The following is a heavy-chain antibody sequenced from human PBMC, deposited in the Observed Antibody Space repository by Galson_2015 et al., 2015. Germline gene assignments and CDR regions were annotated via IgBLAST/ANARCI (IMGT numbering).Heavy chain of an antibody. Sequence: SLRLSCAASGFTFSNYAMRWVRQAPGQGLEWVSTISGSGGSTYYADYVKGRVTISRDNSKNTLYLQMNSLRAEDTAEYYCAKPFRRLVSISYYGYIDVWGQGTTVTVSS. D-gene: IGHD3-9*01. J-gene: IGHJ6*03. CDR3: AKPFRRLVSISYYGYIDV. CDR2: ISGSGGST. V-gene: IGHV3-23*01. CDR1: GFTFSNYA.